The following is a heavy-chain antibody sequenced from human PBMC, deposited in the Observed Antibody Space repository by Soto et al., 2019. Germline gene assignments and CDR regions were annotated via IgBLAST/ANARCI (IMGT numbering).Heavy chain of an antibody. CDR2: ISSSSSYI. CDR1: GFTFSSYS. CDR3: AREGWNGMDV. Sequence: EVQLVESGGGLVKPGGSLRLSCAASGFTFSSYSMNWVRQAPGKGLEWVSSISSSSSYIYYADSVKGRFTISRDNAKNSGYLQMNSLRDEDTAVYYCAREGWNGMDVWGQGTTVTVSS. J-gene: IGHJ6*02. V-gene: IGHV3-21*01.